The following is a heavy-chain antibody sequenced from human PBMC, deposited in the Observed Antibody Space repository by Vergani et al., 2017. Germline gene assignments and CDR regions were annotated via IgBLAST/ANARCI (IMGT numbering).Heavy chain of an antibody. J-gene: IGHJ6*02. D-gene: IGHD5-12*01. CDR1: GFTFNHYA. CDR2: ISGSGGST. Sequence: EVQLLESGGDLVQPGGSLRLSCAASGFTFNHYAMNWVRQAPGKGLERVSGISGSGGSTYYAGSVKGRFTISRDSSKNTLYLQMNSLSAGDTAVYYCAKANPRNSGYDYLYYDHATAVGGQETTVTVSS. V-gene: IGHV3-23*01. CDR3: AKANPRNSGYDYLYYDHATAV.